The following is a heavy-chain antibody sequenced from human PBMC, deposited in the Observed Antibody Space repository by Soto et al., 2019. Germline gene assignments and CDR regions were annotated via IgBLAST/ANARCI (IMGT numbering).Heavy chain of an antibody. J-gene: IGHJ6*02. Sequence: EVQLVEFGGGLVQPGGSLRLSCVASGFTFSDHYMDWVRQAPGKGLEWVGRTRNKVNSYTTEYAASVKGRFTISRDDSKNSLYLQMNSLKTEDTAVYYCGRGAYCSCTSCYYYYGMDVWGQGTTVTVSS. D-gene: IGHD2-2*01. CDR2: TRNKVNSYTT. CDR3: GRGAYCSCTSCYYYYGMDV. V-gene: IGHV3-72*01. CDR1: GFTFSDHY.